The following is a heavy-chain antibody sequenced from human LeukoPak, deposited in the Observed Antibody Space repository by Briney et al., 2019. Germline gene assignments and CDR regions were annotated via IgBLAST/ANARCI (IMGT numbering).Heavy chain of an antibody. CDR1: GFTFSSYW. J-gene: IGHJ4*02. Sequence: GGSLRLSCAASGFTFSSYWMHWVRQTPGQGLVRVSRINGAGSSISYADSVKGRVTISRDNAKNTLYLQMNNLRAEDTAVYYCARGGDYKNDYWGQGTLVTVSS. CDR2: INGAGSSI. V-gene: IGHV3-74*01. CDR3: ARGGDYKNDY. D-gene: IGHD4-17*01.